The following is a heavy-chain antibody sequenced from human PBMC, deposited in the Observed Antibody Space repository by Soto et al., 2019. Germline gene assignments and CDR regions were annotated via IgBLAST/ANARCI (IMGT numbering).Heavy chain of an antibody. Sequence: SETLSLTCTVSGGSIGTSFYYWAWFRQPPGMGLEWVATIYYSGSTNYNPALQSRVTISIDTSKNQFSLDLSSVTAADTAVYYCARHVRGATWAYFDFWGQGTLVTVSS. CDR3: ARHVRGATWAYFDF. V-gene: IGHV4-39*01. J-gene: IGHJ4*02. CDR2: IYYSGST. CDR1: GGSIGTSFYY. D-gene: IGHD1-26*01.